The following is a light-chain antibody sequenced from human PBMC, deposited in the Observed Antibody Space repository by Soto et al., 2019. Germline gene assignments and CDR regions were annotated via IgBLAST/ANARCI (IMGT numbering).Light chain of an antibody. J-gene: IGLJ1*01. V-gene: IGLV2-11*01. CDR1: SSDVGGYNY. CDR2: DVS. CDR3: CSYAGSYTHV. Sequence: QSALTQPRSVSGYPGQSVNISCTGTSSDVGGYNYVSWYQQHPGKAPKLMIYDVSKRPSGVPDRFSGSKSGNTASLTISGLQAEDEADYYCCSYAGSYTHVFGTGTKLTVL.